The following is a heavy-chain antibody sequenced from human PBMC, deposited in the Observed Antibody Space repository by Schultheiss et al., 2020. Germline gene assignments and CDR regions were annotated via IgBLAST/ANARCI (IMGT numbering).Heavy chain of an antibody. CDR2: IYYSGST. CDR1: GGSISSYY. V-gene: IGHV4-59*12. CDR3: AREPTVTTNPKGGWYWYFDL. D-gene: IGHD4-17*01. J-gene: IGHJ2*01. Sequence: SETLSLTCTVSGGSISSYYWSWIRQPPGKGLEWIGYIYYSGSTNYNPSLKSRVTISVDTSKNQFSPKLSSVTAADTAVYYCAREPTVTTNPKGGWYWYFDLWGRGTLVTVSS.